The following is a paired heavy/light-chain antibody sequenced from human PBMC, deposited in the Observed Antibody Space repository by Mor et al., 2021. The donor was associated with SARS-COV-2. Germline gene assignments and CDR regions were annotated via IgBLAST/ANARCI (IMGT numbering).Heavy chain of an antibody. V-gene: IGHV2-5*01. CDR1: GFSLSTSGVG. D-gene: IGHD3-22*01. CDR3: AHSSGLYYYDSSGYYYDAFDI. Sequence: QITLKESGPTLVKPTQTLTLTCTFSGFSLSTSGVGVGWIRQPPGKALEWLALIYWNDDKRYSPSLKSRLTITKDTSKNQVVLTMTNMDPVDTATYYCAHSSGLYYYDSSGYYYDAFDIWGQGTMVTVSS. J-gene: IGHJ3*02. CDR2: IYWNDDK.
Light chain of an antibody. CDR1: QSIGSY. CDR3: QQSSSTLWT. J-gene: IGKJ1*01. V-gene: IGKV1-39*01. Sequence: DIQMTQSPSSLSASVGDRVIITCRASQSIGSYLNWYQQKPGKAPNLLIYATSSLQIGVPPRFSGSGSGTDFTLTISSLQPEDFATYYCQQSSSTLWTFGQGTKVEIK. CDR2: ATS.